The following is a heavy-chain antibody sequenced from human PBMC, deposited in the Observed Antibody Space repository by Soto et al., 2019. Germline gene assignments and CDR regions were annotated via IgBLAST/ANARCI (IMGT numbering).Heavy chain of an antibody. D-gene: IGHD5-18*01. CDR3: AGGKYNYLNY. V-gene: IGHV3-74*01. J-gene: IGHJ4*02. Sequence: GGSLRLSCAASGSTFSNYWMQWVRQAPGKGLVWASRINSDGSSTSYADSVKGRFTISRDNAKNTLYVQVNNLRAEDTAVYYCAGGKYNYLNYWGQGTLVTVSS. CDR2: INSDGSST. CDR1: GSTFSNYW.